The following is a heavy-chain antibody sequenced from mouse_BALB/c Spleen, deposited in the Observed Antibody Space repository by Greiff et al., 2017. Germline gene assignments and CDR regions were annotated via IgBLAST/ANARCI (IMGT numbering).Heavy chain of an antibody. V-gene: IGHV1S81*02. CDR1: GYTFTSYW. D-gene: IGHD3-1*01. CDR2: INPSNGRT. CDR3: ARWLGLNFAY. J-gene: IGHJ3*01. Sequence: QVQLQQPGAELVKPGASVKLSCKASGYTFTSYWMHWVKQRPGQGLEWIGEINPSNGRTNYNEKFKSKATLTVDKSSSTAYMQLSSLTSEDSAVYYCARWLGLNFAYWGQGTLVTVSA.